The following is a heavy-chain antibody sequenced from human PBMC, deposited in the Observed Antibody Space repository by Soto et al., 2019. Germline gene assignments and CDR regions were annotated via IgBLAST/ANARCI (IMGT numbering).Heavy chain of an antibody. CDR3: AKDPRIAVAGGYYYYYYGMDV. CDR1: GFTFISYA. V-gene: IGHV3-23*01. CDR2: ISGSGGST. D-gene: IGHD6-19*01. J-gene: IGHJ6*02. Sequence: GSLRLSCAASGFTFISYAMSWVRQAPGKGLEWVSAISGSGGSTYYADSVKGRFTISRDNSKNTLYLQMNSLRAEDTAVYYCAKDPRIAVAGGYYYYYYGMDVWGQGTTVTVSS.